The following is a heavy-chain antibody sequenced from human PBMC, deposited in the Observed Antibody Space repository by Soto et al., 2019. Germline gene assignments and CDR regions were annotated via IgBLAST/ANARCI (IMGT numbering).Heavy chain of an antibody. V-gene: IGHV3-7*04. CDR2: INEDGSEK. CDR3: VTDYDFKGCVTY. D-gene: IGHD3-16*01. Sequence: EVQLVESGGGLVQPGGSLRLSCAASGFSFTSYWMDWVRQAPGKGLEWVAMINEDGSEKYYVDSVKGRFTISRDNAKNSLYLEMDSLRAEVTALYYRVTDYDFKGCVTYWGQGNLVTVSS. J-gene: IGHJ4*02. CDR1: GFSFTSYW.